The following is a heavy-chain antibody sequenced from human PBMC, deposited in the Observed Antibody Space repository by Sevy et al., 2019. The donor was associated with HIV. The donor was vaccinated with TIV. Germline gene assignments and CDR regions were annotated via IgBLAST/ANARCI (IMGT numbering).Heavy chain of an antibody. Sequence: GESLKISCAASESIVTNAWMSWVRQAPGKGLEWVGRIKSDGGTADYASHLKGRFTISRDASENMLYLQMHSLKSEDTAVYYCTTYYDSTGYYLYLDFDYWGQGTQVTVSS. CDR2: IKSDGGTA. J-gene: IGHJ4*02. CDR3: TTYYDSTGYYLYLDFDY. V-gene: IGHV3-15*01. D-gene: IGHD3-22*01. CDR1: ESIVTNAW.